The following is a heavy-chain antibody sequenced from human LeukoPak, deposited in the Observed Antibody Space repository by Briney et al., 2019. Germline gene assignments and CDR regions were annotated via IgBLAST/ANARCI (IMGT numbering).Heavy chain of an antibody. CDR3: AKSGGYYYYGMDV. V-gene: IGHV3-11*04. J-gene: IGHJ6*02. CDR1: GFTFKANA. D-gene: IGHD5-12*01. Sequence: GGSLRLSCEGSGFTFKANAMSWVRQAPGKGLEWVSYISSSGSTIYYADSVKGRFTISRDNAKNSLYLQMNSLRAEDTAVYYCAKSGGYYYYGMDVWGQGTTVTVSS. CDR2: ISSSGSTI.